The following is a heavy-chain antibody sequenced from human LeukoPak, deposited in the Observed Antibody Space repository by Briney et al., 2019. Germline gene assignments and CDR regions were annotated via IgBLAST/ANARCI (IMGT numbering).Heavy chain of an antibody. D-gene: IGHD3-22*01. V-gene: IGHV1-2*02. CDR2: INPNTSVI. CDR1: GYTFTGNY. CDR3: ARALGTLSSAFDY. Sequence: ASVKVSCKSSGYTFTGNYMHWVRQAPGQGLEWMGWINPNTSVINYARKFRGRVTMTEVTSISTAYMELNSLRSDDTAVYYCARALGTLSSAFDYWGQGTLVTVSS. J-gene: IGHJ4*02.